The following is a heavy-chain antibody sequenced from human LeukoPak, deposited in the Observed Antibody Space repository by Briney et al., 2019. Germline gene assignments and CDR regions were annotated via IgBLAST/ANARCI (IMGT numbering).Heavy chain of an antibody. Sequence: ASVKVSCKASGYTFTSNYIHWVRQAPGQGLEWMGMIYPRDGSTSYAQKFQGRVTVTRDTSTSTVHMELSGLRSEDTAVYYCARGEDIVVYYRNNWFDPWGQGTLVTVSS. D-gene: IGHD2-15*01. J-gene: IGHJ5*02. CDR3: ARGEDIVVYYRNNWFDP. CDR1: GYTFTSNY. V-gene: IGHV1-46*01. CDR2: IYPRDGST.